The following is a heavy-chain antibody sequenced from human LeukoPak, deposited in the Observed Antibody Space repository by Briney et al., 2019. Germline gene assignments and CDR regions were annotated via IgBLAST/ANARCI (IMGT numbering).Heavy chain of an antibody. D-gene: IGHD2-15*01. Sequence: SVKVSCKASGYTFTNYAINWVRQAPGQGLEWMGGIIPIFGTANYAQKFQGRVTITADESTSTAYMELSSLRSEDTAVYYCARGSHAYYYYYGMDVWGQGTTVTVSS. CDR3: ARGSHAYYYYYGMDV. J-gene: IGHJ6*02. CDR1: GYTFTNYA. V-gene: IGHV1-69*13. CDR2: IIPIFGTA.